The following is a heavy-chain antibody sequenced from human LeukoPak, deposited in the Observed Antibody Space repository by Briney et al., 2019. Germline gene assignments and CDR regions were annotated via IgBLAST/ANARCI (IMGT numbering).Heavy chain of an antibody. J-gene: IGHJ4*02. V-gene: IGHV3-21*06. D-gene: IGHD6-13*01. CDR1: RFTFRSYN. CDR3: ARVFGEAAGTGTAVDY. CDR2: LSGSSRYI. Sequence: GGAPRISCTAPRFTFRSYNIILGRPAPRKGAGWGSSLSGSSRYIYYADSLQGRFTISRDNAKNSLYLQMNSLRAEDTAMYSCARVFGEAAGTGTAVDYWGQGTLVTVSS.